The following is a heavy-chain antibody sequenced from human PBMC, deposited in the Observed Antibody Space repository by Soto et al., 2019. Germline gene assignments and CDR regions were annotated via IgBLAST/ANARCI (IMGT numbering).Heavy chain of an antibody. D-gene: IGHD3-10*01. J-gene: IGHJ6*03. CDR2: ISSSSSTI. Sequence: GKGLEWVSYISSSSSTIYYADSVKGRFTISRDNDKNSLYLQMKSLRAEDTAVYYCARDLSGEGSGSYDYYYMDVWGKGTTVTVSS. V-gene: IGHV3-48*01. CDR3: ARDLSGEGSGSYDYYYMDV.